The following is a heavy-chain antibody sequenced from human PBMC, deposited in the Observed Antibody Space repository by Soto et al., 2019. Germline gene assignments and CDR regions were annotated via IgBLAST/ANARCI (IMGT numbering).Heavy chain of an antibody. CDR1: GYTFTGYY. D-gene: IGHD3-10*01. CDR3: ARLGFGEFLSYYGTDV. V-gene: IGHV1-2*02. J-gene: IGHJ6*02. CDR2: INPNSGGT. Sequence: ASVKVSCKASGYTFTGYYMHWVRQAPGQGLEWMGWINPNSGGTNYAQKFQGRVTMTRDTSISTAYMELSRLRSDDTAVYYCARLGFGEFLSYYGTDVWGQGTTVTVSS.